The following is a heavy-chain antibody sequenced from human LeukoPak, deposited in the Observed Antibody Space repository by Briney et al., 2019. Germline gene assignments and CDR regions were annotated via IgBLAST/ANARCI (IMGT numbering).Heavy chain of an antibody. Sequence: SETLSLTCTVSGDSICSYYWSWIRRPPGRGLVWIGHISYSGRTNYNPSLKSRDTISVDTTKNQFSLKLSSVTAADTAVYFCARDPGGSGWYFDYWGQGTLVTVYS. J-gene: IGHJ4*02. CDR2: ISYSGRT. D-gene: IGHD6-19*01. CDR1: GDSICSYY. V-gene: IGHV4-59*01. CDR3: ARDPGGSGWYFDY.